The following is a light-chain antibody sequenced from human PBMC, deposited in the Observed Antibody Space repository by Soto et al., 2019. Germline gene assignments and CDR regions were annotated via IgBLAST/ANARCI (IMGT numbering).Light chain of an antibody. CDR1: NSDVGGYDY. CDR2: EVT. V-gene: IGLV2-14*01. Sequence: QSALTQPASVSGSPGQSITISCTGTNSDVGGYDYVSWYQQHPGKAPKLMIYEVTYRPSGVSNRFSGSKSGNTASLTISGLQAEDEADYYCGAYTSSNTRIFGTGTKVTVL. J-gene: IGLJ1*01. CDR3: GAYTSSNTRI.